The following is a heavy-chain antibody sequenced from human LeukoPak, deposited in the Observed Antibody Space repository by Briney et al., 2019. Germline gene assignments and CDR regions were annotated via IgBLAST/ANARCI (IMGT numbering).Heavy chain of an antibody. Sequence: SETLSLTCAVYGGSFSGYYWSWIRQPPGKGLEWIGEINHSGSTNYNPSLKSRVTISVDTSKNQFSLKRSSVTAADTAVYYCARGDSSSWYYFDYWGQGTLVTVSS. D-gene: IGHD6-13*01. CDR1: GGSFSGYY. V-gene: IGHV4-34*01. J-gene: IGHJ4*02. CDR3: ARGDSSSWYYFDY. CDR2: INHSGST.